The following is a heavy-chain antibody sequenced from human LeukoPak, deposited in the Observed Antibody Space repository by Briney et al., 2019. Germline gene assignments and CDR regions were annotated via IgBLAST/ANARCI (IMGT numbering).Heavy chain of an antibody. CDR2: IYTGGST. CDR3: ARDSSRYSYGLD. J-gene: IGHJ4*02. V-gene: IGHV4-61*02. CDR1: GGSISSGSYY. D-gene: IGHD5-18*01. Sequence: SETLSLTCTVSGGSISSGSYYWSWIRQPAGKGLEWIGRIYTGGSTNYNPSLKSRVTISVDTSKNQFSLKLSSVTAADTAVYYCARDSSRYSYGLDWGQGTLVTVSS.